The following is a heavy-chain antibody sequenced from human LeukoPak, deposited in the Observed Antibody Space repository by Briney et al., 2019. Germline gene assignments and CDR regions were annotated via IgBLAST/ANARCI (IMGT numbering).Heavy chain of an antibody. V-gene: IGHV4-34*01. J-gene: IGHJ4*02. D-gene: IGHD2-2*01. CDR1: GGSFSGYY. Sequence: KTSETLSLTCAVYGGSFSGYYWSWIRQPPEKGLEWIGDINHSGSTNYNPSLKSRVTISVDTSKNQFSLKLSSVTAADTAVYYCARGGYCSRTSCYFFDYWGQGILVTVSS. CDR3: ARGGYCSRTSCYFFDY. CDR2: INHSGST.